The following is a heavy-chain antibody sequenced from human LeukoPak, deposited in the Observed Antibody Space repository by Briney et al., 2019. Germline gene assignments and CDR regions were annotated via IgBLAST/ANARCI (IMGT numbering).Heavy chain of an antibody. CDR3: ARNRGSAPYNWFDP. V-gene: IGHV4-38-2*01. CDR2: IYHSVST. J-gene: IGHJ5*02. D-gene: IGHD3-10*01. Sequence: IPSETLSLTCAVSGYSISSGYYWGWIRPPPGKGLEWIGSIYHSVSTYYNPSLKSRVTISVDTSKNQFSLKLSSVTAADTAVYYCARNRGSAPYNWFDPWGQGTLVTVSS. CDR1: GYSISSGYY.